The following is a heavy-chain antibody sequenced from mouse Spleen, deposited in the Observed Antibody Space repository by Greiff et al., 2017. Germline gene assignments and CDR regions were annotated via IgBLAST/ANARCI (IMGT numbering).Heavy chain of an antibody. CDR1: GDSITSGY. D-gene: IGHD2-1*01. V-gene: IGHV3-8*02. Sequence: EVKLMESGPSLVKPSQTLSLTCSVTGDSITSGYWNWIRKFPGNKLEYMGYISYSGSTYYNPSLKSRISITRDTSKNQYYLQLNSVTTEDTATYYCARIYYGNYNAMDYWGQGTSVTVSS. J-gene: IGHJ4*01. CDR3: ARIYYGNYNAMDY. CDR2: ISYSGST.